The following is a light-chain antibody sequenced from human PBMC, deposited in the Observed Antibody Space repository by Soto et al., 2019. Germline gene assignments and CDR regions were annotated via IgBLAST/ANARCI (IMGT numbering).Light chain of an antibody. CDR1: QSIASR. J-gene: IGKJ1*01. V-gene: IGKV1-39*01. CDR3: QQTNTIPRT. Sequence: DIQMTQSPSSLSASVGDRVTITCRASQSIASRLNWYQQKPGSAPKLLIYGASTLESGVPSRFSGSGAGADFTLTVSSLRVEDFATYYCQQTNTIPRTFGQGTKVDVK. CDR2: GAS.